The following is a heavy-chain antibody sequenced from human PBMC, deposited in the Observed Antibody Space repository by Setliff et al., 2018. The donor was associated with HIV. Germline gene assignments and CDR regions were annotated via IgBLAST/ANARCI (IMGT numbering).Heavy chain of an antibody. D-gene: IGHD5-12*01. CDR3: TKEKRGSGAYNFDL. J-gene: IGHJ4*02. CDR1: GFTFNNAW. V-gene: IGHV3-15*01. Sequence: PGGSLRLSCAASGFTFNNAWMTWVRQAPGKGLEWVGHIKSKTDGGTTDYAAPVKGRFTISRDDSKTMLYLQMNSLKTEDTAVYYCTKEKRGSGAYNFDLWGQGTLVTVSS. CDR2: IKSKTDGGTT.